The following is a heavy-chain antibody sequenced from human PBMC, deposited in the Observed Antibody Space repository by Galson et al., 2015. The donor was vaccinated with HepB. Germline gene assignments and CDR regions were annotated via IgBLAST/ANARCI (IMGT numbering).Heavy chain of an antibody. J-gene: IGHJ3*02. V-gene: IGHV3-23*01. CDR2: IRGSGGST. CDR1: GFTFSSYA. CDR3: AKVGYCSSTSCYLDAFDI. D-gene: IGHD2-2*01. Sequence: SLRLSCAASGFTFSSYAMSWVRQAPGKGLERVSAIRGSGGSTYYADSVKGRFTISRDNSKNTLYLQMNSLRAEDTAVYYCAKVGYCSSTSCYLDAFDIWGQGTMVTVSS.